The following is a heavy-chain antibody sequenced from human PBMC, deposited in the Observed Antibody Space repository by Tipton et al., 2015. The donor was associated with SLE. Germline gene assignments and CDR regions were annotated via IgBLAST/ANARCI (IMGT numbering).Heavy chain of an antibody. V-gene: IGHV4-59*01. Sequence: TLSLTCTVSGGSITSYYWSWIRQPPGKGLEWIGHIYYSGSANYNPSLKSRVTISVDTSKNQFSLKLSSVTAADTAVYYCARPRTYYDFWSGYRDAFDIWGQGAMVTVSS. CDR2: IYYSGSA. J-gene: IGHJ3*02. D-gene: IGHD3-3*01. CDR1: GGSITSYY. CDR3: ARPRTYYDFWSGYRDAFDI.